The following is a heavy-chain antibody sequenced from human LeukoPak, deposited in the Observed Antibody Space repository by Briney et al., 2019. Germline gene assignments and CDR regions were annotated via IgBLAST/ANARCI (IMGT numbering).Heavy chain of an antibody. J-gene: IGHJ5*02. CDR2: INHGGST. CDR3: ARGRRATMVRGVIKGGFDP. V-gene: IGHV4-34*01. D-gene: IGHD3-10*01. CDR1: DGYFSDYY. Sequence: KPSETLSLTCAVYDGYFSDYYWSWVRQTPGKGLEWIGEINHGGSTNHNPSLKSRVTISVDTSKNQFSLKLSSVTAADTAVYYCARGRRATMVRGVIKGGFDPWGQGTLVTVSS.